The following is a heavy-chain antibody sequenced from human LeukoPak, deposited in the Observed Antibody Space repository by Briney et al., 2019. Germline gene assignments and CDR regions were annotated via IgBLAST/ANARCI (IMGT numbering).Heavy chain of an antibody. CDR3: AKYSSSWYQGDAFDI. CDR2: ISPYNGNT. CDR1: GYTFISYG. J-gene: IGHJ3*02. V-gene: IGHV1-18*01. D-gene: IGHD6-13*01. Sequence: ASVKASCKSSGYTFISYGISWVRRAPGQGLEWMGWISPYNGNTNYAQKFQGRVTMTTDACTSTAYMEPRSLRSDDTAVYYCAKYSSSWYQGDAFDIWGQGTMDTVSS.